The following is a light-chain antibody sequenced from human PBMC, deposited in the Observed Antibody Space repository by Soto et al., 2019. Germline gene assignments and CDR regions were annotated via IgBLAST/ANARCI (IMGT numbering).Light chain of an antibody. CDR1: QSVSSY. CDR3: QQDSSWPLT. Sequence: GLAQSPGTLSLSPGEIGSRSCRASQSVSSYLAWYQQKPGQAPKLLIYNASSRASGVPARFSGSGSGTEFTLSISSLQSEHLGVYYCQQDSSWPLTFGGGTKVDIK. V-gene: IGKV3-11*01. CDR2: NAS. J-gene: IGKJ4*01.